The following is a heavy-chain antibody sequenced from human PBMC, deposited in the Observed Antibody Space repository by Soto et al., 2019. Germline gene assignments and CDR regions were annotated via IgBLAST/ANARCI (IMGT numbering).Heavy chain of an antibody. CDR2: ISAYKGNT. CDR1: GFTFTNYG. J-gene: IGHJ4*02. V-gene: IGHV1-18*03. CDR3: ASRSGHLHYYFDY. Sequence: ASVKVSCKASGFTFTNYGISWVRQAPGQGLEWMVCISAYKGNTNYAQKFQGRVTMTTDTSTSTAYLELRRLRSDDMAVYFCASRSGHLHYYFDYLGQGPQVTVS.